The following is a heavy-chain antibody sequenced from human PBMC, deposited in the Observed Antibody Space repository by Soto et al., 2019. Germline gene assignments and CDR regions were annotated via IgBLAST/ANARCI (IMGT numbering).Heavy chain of an antibody. CDR3: AKGGVSPTFDP. CDR1: GFTFSSYG. CDR2: ISYDGSNK. J-gene: IGHJ5*02. Sequence: GGSLRLSCAASGFTFSSYGMHWVRQAPGKGLEWVAVISYDGSNKYYADSVKGRFTISRDNSKNTLYLQMNSLRAEDTAVYYCAKGGVSPTFDPWGQGTQVTVSS. D-gene: IGHD2-8*01. V-gene: IGHV3-30*18.